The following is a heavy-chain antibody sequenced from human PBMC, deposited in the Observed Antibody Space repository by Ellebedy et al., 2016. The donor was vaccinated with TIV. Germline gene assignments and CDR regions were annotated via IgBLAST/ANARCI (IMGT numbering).Heavy chain of an antibody. V-gene: IGHV1-46*01. Sequence: AASVKVSCKASGGTFSSYAISWVRQAPGQGLEWMGIINPSGGSTSYAQKFQGRVTMTRDTSTSTVYMELSSLRSEDTAVYHCAREGVVLWFGELYQFDYWGQGTLITVSS. CDR2: INPSGGST. CDR3: AREGVVLWFGELYQFDY. CDR1: GGTFSSYA. D-gene: IGHD3-10*01. J-gene: IGHJ4*02.